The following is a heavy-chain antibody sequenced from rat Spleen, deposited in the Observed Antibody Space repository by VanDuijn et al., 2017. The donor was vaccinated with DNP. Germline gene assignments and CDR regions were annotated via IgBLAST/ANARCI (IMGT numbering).Heavy chain of an antibody. CDR2: IRYDGGST. D-gene: IGHD1-8*01. Sequence: EVQLVESGGGLVQPGRSLKLSCAASGFSFSDYYMAWVRQAHTKGLEWVAYIRYDGGSTYYGDFVKGRFTISRDNAKSILNLQMDSLRSDDTATYYCTEDYSSDNWFSYWGQGTLVTVSS. CDR3: TEDYSSDNWFSY. V-gene: IGHV5-20*01. CDR1: GFSFSDYY. J-gene: IGHJ3*01.